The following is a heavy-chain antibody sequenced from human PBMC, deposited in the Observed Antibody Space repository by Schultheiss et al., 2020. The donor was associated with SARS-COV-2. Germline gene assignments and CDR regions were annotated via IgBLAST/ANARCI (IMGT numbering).Heavy chain of an antibody. D-gene: IGHD6-13*01. CDR2: ISYDGSNK. CDR1: GFTFSSYW. Sequence: GGSLRLSCAASGFTFSSYWMSWVRQAPGKGLEWVAVISYDGSNKYYADSVKGRFTIPRDNAKNSLYLQMNSLRAEDTAVYYCAREPYSSSWSVDYWGQGTLVTVSS. CDR3: AREPYSSSWSVDY. V-gene: IGHV3-30*07. J-gene: IGHJ4*02.